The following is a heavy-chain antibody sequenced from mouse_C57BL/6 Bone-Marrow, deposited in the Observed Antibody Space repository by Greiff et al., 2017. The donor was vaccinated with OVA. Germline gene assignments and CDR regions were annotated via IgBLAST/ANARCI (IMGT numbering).Heavy chain of an antibody. CDR2: INPYNGGT. V-gene: IGHV1-19*01. CDR1: GYTFTDYY. Sequence: VQLQQSGPVLVKPGASVKMSCKASGYTFTDYYMNWVKQSHGKSLEWIGDINPYNGGTSYNQKFKGKATLTVDTSSSTAYMELNILTSEDSAFYYCARRDNWDRFAYWGQGTLVTVSA. CDR3: ARRDNWDRFAY. J-gene: IGHJ3*01. D-gene: IGHD4-1*01.